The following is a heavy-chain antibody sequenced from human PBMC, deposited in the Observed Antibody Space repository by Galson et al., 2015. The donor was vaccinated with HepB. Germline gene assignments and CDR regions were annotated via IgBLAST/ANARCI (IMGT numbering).Heavy chain of an antibody. J-gene: IGHJ4*02. CDR3: ARLNTGSFYLDDY. D-gene: IGHD1-26*01. CDR2: ISYSGSS. V-gene: IGHV4-39*01. Sequence: PEKGLEWIGSISYSGSSYYNPSLKSRVSVSVDTSKNQFSLKLSSVTAADTAVYYCARLNTGSFYLDDYWGQGTLVTVSS.